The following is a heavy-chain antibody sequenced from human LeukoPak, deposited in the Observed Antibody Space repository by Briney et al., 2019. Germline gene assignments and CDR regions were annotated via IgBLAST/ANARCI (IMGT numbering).Heavy chain of an antibody. D-gene: IGHD6-6*01. CDR1: GGSISSGTYY. CDR3: ARDRPTLSDAFDI. CDR2: IYTSGST. V-gene: IGHV4-61*02. Sequence: SQTLSLTCTVSGGSISSGTYYWSWNRQPAGKGLEWIGRIYTSGSTNYIPSLKSRVTISVDTSKNQFSLKLSSVTAADTAVYYCARDRPTLSDAFDIWGQGTMVTVSS. J-gene: IGHJ3*02.